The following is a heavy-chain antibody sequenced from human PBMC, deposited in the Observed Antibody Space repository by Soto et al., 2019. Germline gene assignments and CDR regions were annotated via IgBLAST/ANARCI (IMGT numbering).Heavy chain of an antibody. CDR2: LIPIFGTA. J-gene: IGHJ6*02. CDR3: ARDRSRGGSYYNGGGYYYYGMDV. CDR1: GGTFSSYA. Sequence: QVQLVQSGAEVKKPGSSVKVSCKASGGTFSSYAISWVRQAPGQGLEWMGGLIPIFGTANYAQKFQGRVTITPDESTSTAYMELSSLRSEDTAVYYCARDRSRGGSYYNGGGYYYYGMDVWGHGTTVTVSS. V-gene: IGHV1-69*01. D-gene: IGHD1-26*01.